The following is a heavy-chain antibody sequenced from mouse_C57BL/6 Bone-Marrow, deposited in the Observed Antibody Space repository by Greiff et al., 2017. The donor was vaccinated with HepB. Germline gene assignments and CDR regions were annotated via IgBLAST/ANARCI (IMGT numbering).Heavy chain of an antibody. J-gene: IGHJ3*01. CDR2: IYPGDGDT. D-gene: IGHD1-1*01. V-gene: IGHV1-80*01. CDR1: GYAFSSYW. Sequence: QVQLQQSGAELVKPGASVKISCKASGYAFSSYWMNWVKQRPGKGLEWIGQIYPGDGDTNYNGKFKGKATLTADKSSSTAYMQLSSLTSEDSAVYFCARGITTVPSFAYWGQGTLVTVSA. CDR3: ARGITTVPSFAY.